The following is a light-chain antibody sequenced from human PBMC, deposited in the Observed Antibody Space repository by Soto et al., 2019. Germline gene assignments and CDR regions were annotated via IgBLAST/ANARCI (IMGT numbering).Light chain of an antibody. CDR2: AAS. Sequence: DSQITQSPSSLSPSVGARVTITCRAPQDISNNLAWYQQIPGKAPKLLIFAASTLQSGVPSRFSASGSGTDFTLTVGGLQPEDAASYYCQQTKGFPLTFGGGTKVDIK. CDR3: QQTKGFPLT. J-gene: IGKJ4*01. CDR1: QDISNN. V-gene: IGKV1-12*01.